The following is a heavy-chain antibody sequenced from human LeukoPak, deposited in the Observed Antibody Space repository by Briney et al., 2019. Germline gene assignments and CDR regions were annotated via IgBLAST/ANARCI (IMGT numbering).Heavy chain of an antibody. CDR1: GGSISSSSYY. J-gene: IGHJ1*01. Sequence: PSETLSLTCTVSGGSISSSSYYWGWIRQPPGKGLEWIGSIYYSGSTYYNPSLKSRVTISVDTSKNQFSLQLNYVTPEDTAVYYCARESSSWYGYFHHWGQGTLVTVSS. CDR3: ARESSSWYGYFHH. V-gene: IGHV4-39*02. CDR2: IYYSGST. D-gene: IGHD6-13*01.